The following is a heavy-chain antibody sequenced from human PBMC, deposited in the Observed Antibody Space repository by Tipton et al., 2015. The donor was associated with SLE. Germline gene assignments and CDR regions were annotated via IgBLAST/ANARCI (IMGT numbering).Heavy chain of an antibody. CDR1: GGSLSGYN. D-gene: IGHD3-16*01. CDR3: SRGDLYSDYIWGTLRGAFDI. V-gene: IGHV4-34*01. CDR2: INHSGST. Sequence: TLSLTCAVYGGSLSGYNWNWIRQPPGKGLEWIGEINHSGSTHYNPSLKSRVTISADTSKNQFSLKLSSLTAADTAIYYCSRGDLYSDYIWGTLRGAFDIWGQGAMVTVSS. J-gene: IGHJ3*02.